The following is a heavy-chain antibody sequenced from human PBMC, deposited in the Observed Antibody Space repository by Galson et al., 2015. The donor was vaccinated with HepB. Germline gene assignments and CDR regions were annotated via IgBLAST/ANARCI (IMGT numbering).Heavy chain of an antibody. D-gene: IGHD3-22*01. CDR2: ISYDGSNK. Sequence: SLRLSCAASGFTFSSYAMHWVRQAPGKGLEWVAVISYDGSNKYYADSVKGRFTISRDNSKNTLYLQMNSLRAEDTAVYYCAPDDSSDDYFDYWGQGTLVTVSS. J-gene: IGHJ4*02. CDR3: APDDSSDDYFDY. V-gene: IGHV3-30*04. CDR1: GFTFSSYA.